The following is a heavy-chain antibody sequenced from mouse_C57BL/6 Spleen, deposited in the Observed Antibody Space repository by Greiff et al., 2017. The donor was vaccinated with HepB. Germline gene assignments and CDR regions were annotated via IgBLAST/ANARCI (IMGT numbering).Heavy chain of an antibody. CDR1: GYAFTNYL. J-gene: IGHJ2*01. CDR2: INPGSGGT. D-gene: IGHD5-1*01. CDR3: AREESNYFDY. V-gene: IGHV1-54*01. Sequence: QVQLQQSGAELVRPGTSVKVSCKASGYAFTNYLIEWVKQRPGQGLEWIGVINPGSGGTNYNEKFKGKATLTADKSSSTAYMQLSSLTSEYSAVYFCAREESNYFDYWGQGTTLTVSS.